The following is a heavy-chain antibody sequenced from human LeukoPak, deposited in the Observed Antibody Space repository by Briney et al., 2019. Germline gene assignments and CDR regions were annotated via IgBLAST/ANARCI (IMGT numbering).Heavy chain of an antibody. CDR3: ARDYLGQLGSLENYYYYGMDV. CDR1: GFTFSDYY. Sequence: GGSLRLSCAASGFTFSDYYMSWIGQAPGKGLEWVSYISSSSSTIYYADSVKGRFTISRDNAKNSLYLRMNSLRDEDTAVYYCARDYLGQLGSLENYYYYGMDVWGQGTTVTVSS. CDR2: ISSSSSTI. V-gene: IGHV3-11*04. D-gene: IGHD3-16*01. J-gene: IGHJ6*02.